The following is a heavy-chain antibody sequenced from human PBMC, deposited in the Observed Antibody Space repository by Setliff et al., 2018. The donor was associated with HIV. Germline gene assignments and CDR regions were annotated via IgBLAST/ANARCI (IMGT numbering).Heavy chain of an antibody. CDR3: ARIAWPWWQWLVRSGKWYFDY. Sequence: GASVKVSCKSSGYTFTSYDINWVRQATGQGLEWMGWMNPNSGNTGYAQKFQGRVTMTRNTSISTAYKELSSLRSEDTAVYYCARIAWPWWQWLVRSGKWYFDYWGQGTLVTVSS. V-gene: IGHV1-8*01. J-gene: IGHJ4*02. D-gene: IGHD6-19*01. CDR1: GYTFTSYD. CDR2: MNPNSGNT.